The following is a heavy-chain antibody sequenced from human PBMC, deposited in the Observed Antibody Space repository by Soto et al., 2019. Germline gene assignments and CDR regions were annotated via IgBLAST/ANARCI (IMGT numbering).Heavy chain of an antibody. CDR1: GGYISSYY. D-gene: IGHD6-13*01. J-gene: IGHJ6*02. V-gene: IGHV4-59*01. CDR3: AGEAAAAGMDV. Sequence: PSETLSLTCTVSGGYISSYYWSWIRQPPGKGLEWIGYIYYSGSTNYNPSLKSRVTISVDTSKNQFSLKLSSVTAADTAVYYCAGEAAAAGMDVWGQGTTVTVSS. CDR2: IYYSGST.